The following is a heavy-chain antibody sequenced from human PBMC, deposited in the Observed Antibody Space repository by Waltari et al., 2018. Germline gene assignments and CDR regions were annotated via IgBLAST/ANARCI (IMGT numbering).Heavy chain of an antibody. CDR3: ASLYGSGKNFNANYYNEYRLDV. CDR1: GGSFSSLV. D-gene: IGHD3-10*01. J-gene: IGHJ6*01. V-gene: IGHV1-69*01. CDR2: ITPKCGTA. Sequence: QVQLVQSGADMRKPGSSVQVSCTASGGSFSSLVTNWGRPAPGQGLVGMGGITPKCGTAKYAQRFQGRITITADETTRTAYLDLSSLTPEDTAVYYCASLYGSGKNFNANYYNEYRLDVWGQGTTVTVSS.